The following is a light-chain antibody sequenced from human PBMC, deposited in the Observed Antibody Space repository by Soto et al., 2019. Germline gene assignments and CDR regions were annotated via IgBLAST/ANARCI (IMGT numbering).Light chain of an antibody. V-gene: IGLV3-21*02. CDR2: HDS. CDR1: NIGGRS. J-gene: IGLJ2*01. Sequence: SYELTQPPSVSVAPGQTASITCGGDNIGGRSVHWYQQKPGQAPVVVVDHDSDRPSGIPERFSGSNSGNMATLTIGRVEAGDEAVYHCQVWDYSTDDVVFGGGTKVTVL. CDR3: QVWDYSTDDVV.